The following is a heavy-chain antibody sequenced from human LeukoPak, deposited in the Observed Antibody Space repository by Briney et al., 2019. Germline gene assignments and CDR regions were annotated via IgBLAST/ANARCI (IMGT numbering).Heavy chain of an antibody. V-gene: IGHV6-1*01. CDR3: ARRAQWTPGLGYMDV. CDR2: TYYKSRSYN. D-gene: IGHD6-19*01. Sequence: SQTLSPTPALSVVGASGDSAAWNSISHSPSGGLEWVGRTYYKSRSYNDYAVSVKSRISINPDTSKNQCSLQLNSVTPEHTAVYNCARRAQWTPGLGYMDVWGKGTTVTVSS. CDR1: VVGASGDSAA. J-gene: IGHJ6*03.